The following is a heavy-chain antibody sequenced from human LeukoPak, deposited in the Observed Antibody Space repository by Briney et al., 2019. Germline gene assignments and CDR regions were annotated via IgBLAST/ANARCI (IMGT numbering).Heavy chain of an antibody. V-gene: IGHV5-51*01. J-gene: IGHJ4*01. Sequence: GESLKISCEGSGYSFTSYWIGWLRQMPGKGLEWMGIIYPADSDTRYSPSFQGQVTISADKSISTAYLQWNSLKASDTAMYYCARRRTGTYYLDPWGQGTLVTVSS. CDR2: IYPADSDT. CDR3: ARRRTGTYYLDP. CDR1: GYSFTSYW. D-gene: IGHD1/OR15-1a*01.